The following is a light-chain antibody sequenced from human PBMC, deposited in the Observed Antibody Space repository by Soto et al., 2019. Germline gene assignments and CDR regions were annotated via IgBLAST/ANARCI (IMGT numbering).Light chain of an antibody. CDR2: DAS. V-gene: IGKV3D-15*01. J-gene: IGKJ1*01. CDR3: QQYNNWPLT. CDR1: QRVSSY. Sequence: TQSPASVCVALAQTSXATYRASQRVSSYFAWYYQKPGEAPRLLMYDASNRATGIPARFSGSGSGTEFTLTISSLQSEDFAVYYCQQYNNWPLTFGQGTKVDI.